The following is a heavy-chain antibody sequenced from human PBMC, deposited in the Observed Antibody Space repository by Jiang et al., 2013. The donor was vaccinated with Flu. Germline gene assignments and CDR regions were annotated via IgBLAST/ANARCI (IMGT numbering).Heavy chain of an antibody. Sequence: LLKPSETLSLTCAVYSGSFSTYYWSWIRQPPGKGLEWIGEIHHSGRTISNSSLKSRVTISVDTSKNHFSLKLSSVTAADTAVYYCAILGYCSATRRYNEVSWGQGTLVTVS. CDR1: SGSFSTYY. J-gene: IGHJ5*02. CDR3: AILGYCSATRRYNEVS. V-gene: IGHV4-34*01. D-gene: IGHD2-2*02. CDR2: IHHSGRT.